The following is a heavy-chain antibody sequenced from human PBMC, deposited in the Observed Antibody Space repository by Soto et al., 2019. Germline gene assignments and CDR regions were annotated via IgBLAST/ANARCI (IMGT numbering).Heavy chain of an antibody. CDR1: GGSISSYY. V-gene: IGHV4-59*01. J-gene: IGHJ4*02. CDR2: IYYSGST. D-gene: IGHD3-10*01. CDR3: ARAPRGNYGYPSYFDY. Sequence: ETLSLTCTVSGGSISSYYWSWIRQPPGKGLEWIGYIYYSGSTNYNPSLKSRVTISVDTSKNQFSLKLSSVTAADTAVYYCARAPRGNYGYPSYFDYWGQGTLLTVSS.